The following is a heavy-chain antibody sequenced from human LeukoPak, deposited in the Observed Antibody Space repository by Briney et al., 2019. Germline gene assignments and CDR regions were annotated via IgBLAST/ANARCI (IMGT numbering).Heavy chain of an antibody. D-gene: IGHD7-27*01. CDR1: GLSFTNTW. CDR3: ARSVLGKRNYYGMDV. V-gene: IGHV3-21*01. CDR2: ISSSSSYI. J-gene: IGHJ6*02. Sequence: PGGSLRLSCEASGLSFTNTWLTWVRQAPGKGLEWVSSISSSSSYIYYADSVKGRFTISRDNAKNSLYLQMNSLRAEDTAVYYCARSVLGKRNYYGMDVWGQGTTVTVSS.